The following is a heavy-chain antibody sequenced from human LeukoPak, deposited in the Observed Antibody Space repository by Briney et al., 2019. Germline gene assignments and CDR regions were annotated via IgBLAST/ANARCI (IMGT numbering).Heavy chain of an antibody. D-gene: IGHD2-8*01. CDR1: GGSISSGPYY. J-gene: IGHJ1*01. Sequence: SQTLSLTCTVSGGSISSGPYYWTWIRQPPGKGLEWIGYIYYTGTTDYNPSLESRVTISEDTSKNEVSLTLSSVTAADTAVYYCARGMTHQYVQHWGQGTLVTVSS. V-gene: IGHV4-31*03. CDR2: IYYTGTT. CDR3: ARGMTHQYVQH.